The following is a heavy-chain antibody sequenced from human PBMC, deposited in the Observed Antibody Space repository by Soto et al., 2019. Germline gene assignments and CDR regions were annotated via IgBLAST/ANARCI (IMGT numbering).Heavy chain of an antibody. J-gene: IGHJ6*02. CDR2: IYHSEST. V-gene: IGHV4-30-2*01. D-gene: IGHD1-7*01. CDR1: GGYISSDGYS. Sequence: PSETLSLTCAVSGGYISSDGYSWSWIRQPPGKGLEWIGGIYHSESTYYNPSLKSRVTISVDRSKNQFSLKLSFVTAADAAVYYCARSQLAGNWTYRPYHYYGMDVWGQGTTVTVSS. CDR3: ARSQLAGNWTYRPYHYYGMDV.